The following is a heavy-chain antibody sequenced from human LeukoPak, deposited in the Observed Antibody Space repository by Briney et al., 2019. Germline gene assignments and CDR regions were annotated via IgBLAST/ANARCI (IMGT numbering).Heavy chain of an antibody. CDR2: ITVNNGYT. Sequence: ASVKVSCKAAGYTFTSHGFIWLRQAPGQGLEWMGWITVNNGYTKYPQELQGRVTMTTDTSTSTAYMELRSLRSDDTAVYYCAKVHCISTNCNHIWTYFDYWGQGTLVTVSS. J-gene: IGHJ4*02. CDR1: GYTFTSHG. V-gene: IGHV1-18*01. D-gene: IGHD2-2*01. CDR3: AKVHCISTNCNHIWTYFDY.